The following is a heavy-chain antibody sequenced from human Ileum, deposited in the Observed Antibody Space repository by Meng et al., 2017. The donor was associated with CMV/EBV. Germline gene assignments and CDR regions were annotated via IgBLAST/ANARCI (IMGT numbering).Heavy chain of an antibody. J-gene: IGHJ4*02. CDR2: ISGGGGST. D-gene: IGHD3-3*01. CDR1: GFTFSTYA. Sequence: GGSLRLSCAASGFTFSTYAMSWVRQAPGKGLEWVSGISGGGGSTYYADSVKGRFTISRDNSKNALYLQMNSLRAEDTAVYYCAKEGDLLRFVEWPYWGQGTLVTVSS. CDR3: AKEGDLLRFVEWPY. V-gene: IGHV3-23*01.